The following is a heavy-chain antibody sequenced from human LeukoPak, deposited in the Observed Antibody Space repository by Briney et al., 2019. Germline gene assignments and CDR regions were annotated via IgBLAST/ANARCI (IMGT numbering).Heavy chain of an antibody. CDR2: ISSSGSTI. CDR1: AFTFSSYE. J-gene: IGHJ4*02. Sequence: AESLTLSCAASAFTFSSYEMSWVRQAPGKGLEWVSYISSSGSTIYYADSVKGRFTIARDNAKNSLYLQMNSLRAEDTAVYYCAILPMVRGVILDFWGQGTLVTVSS. D-gene: IGHD3-10*01. CDR3: AILPMVRGVILDF. V-gene: IGHV3-48*03.